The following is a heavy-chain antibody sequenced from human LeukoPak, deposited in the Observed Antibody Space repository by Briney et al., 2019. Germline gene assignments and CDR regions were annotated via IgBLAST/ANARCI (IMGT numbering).Heavy chain of an antibody. CDR1: GFTFDDYA. CDR2: ISWNSGSI. J-gene: IGHJ4*02. CDR3: AKDVGYYYDSSGYNSFDY. Sequence: GRSLRLSCAASGFTFDDYAMHWVRQAPGKGLEWVSGISWNSGSIGYADSVKGRFTISRDNAKNSLYLQMNSLRAEDTAVYYCAKDVGYYYDSSGYNSFDYWGQGTLVTVSS. D-gene: IGHD3-22*01. V-gene: IGHV3-9*01.